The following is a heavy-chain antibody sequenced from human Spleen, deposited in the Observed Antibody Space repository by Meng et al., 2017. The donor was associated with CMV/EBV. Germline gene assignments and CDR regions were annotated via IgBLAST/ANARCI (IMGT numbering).Heavy chain of an antibody. J-gene: IGHJ4*02. Sequence: GESLKISCAASGFRFGSYAMHWVRQAPGKELEWVALTSFDGSSKYYTDSVKGRFTISRDNSKSTLYLQMNSLRTEDTAVYYCATQGEDIVGTFDFWGQGTLVTVSS. CDR2: TSFDGSSK. CDR1: GFRFGSYA. V-gene: IGHV3-30-3*01. CDR3: ATQGEDIVGTFDF. D-gene: IGHD2-21*01.